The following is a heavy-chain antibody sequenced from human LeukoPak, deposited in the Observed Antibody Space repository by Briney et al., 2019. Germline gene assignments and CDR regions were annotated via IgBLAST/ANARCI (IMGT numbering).Heavy chain of an antibody. CDR2: INPNSGGT. CDR1: GYTFTGYY. D-gene: IGHD3-3*01. J-gene: IGHJ4*02. V-gene: IGHV1-2*02. CDR3: ARGGFTIFGVGTFDY. Sequence: GASVKVSCKASGYTFTGYYMHWVRQAPGQGLEWMGWINPNSGGTNYAQKFQGRVTITADKSTSTAYMELSSLRSEDTAVYYCARGGFTIFGVGTFDYWGQGTLVTVSS.